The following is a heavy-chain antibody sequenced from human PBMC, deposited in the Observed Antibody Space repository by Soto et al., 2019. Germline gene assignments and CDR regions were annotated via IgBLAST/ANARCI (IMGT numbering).Heavy chain of an antibody. CDR2: IYRSGTT. J-gene: IGHJ4*02. Sequence: SETLSLTCVVSNFSISSGYYWGWIRQSPGKGLEWIASIYRSGTTSYNPSLKSRVTISVDPSKNQFSLMLTTVTAADTAVYYCARTHSGSYYSVFNYWGRGSLVTVSS. CDR1: NFSISSGYY. D-gene: IGHD1-26*01. V-gene: IGHV4-38-2*01. CDR3: ARTHSGSYYSVFNY.